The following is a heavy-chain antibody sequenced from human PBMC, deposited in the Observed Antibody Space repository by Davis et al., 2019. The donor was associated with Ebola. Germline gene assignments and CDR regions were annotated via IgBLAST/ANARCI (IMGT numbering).Heavy chain of an antibody. V-gene: IGHV4-34*01. D-gene: IGHD3-10*01. CDR3: AGGTLWFGELLSYYFDY. CDR2: INHSGST. Sequence: SETLSLTCAVYGGSFSGYYWSWIRLPPGRGLEWIGEINHSGSTNYNPSLKSRVTVSVDMSKNQFSLKLSSVTAADTAVYYCAGGTLWFGELLSYYFDYWGQGTLVTVSS. CDR1: GGSFSGYY. J-gene: IGHJ4*02.